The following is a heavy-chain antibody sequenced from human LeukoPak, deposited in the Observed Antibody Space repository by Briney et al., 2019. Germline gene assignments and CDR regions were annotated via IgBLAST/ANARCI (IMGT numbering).Heavy chain of an antibody. CDR2: IYYSGST. J-gene: IGHJ4*02. V-gene: IGHV4-39*02. CDR1: GGSVSGSSYY. D-gene: IGHD1-26*01. CDR3: ASEGGSLYFDY. Sequence: SETLFLTCTVSGGSVSGSSYYWGWIRQPPRKGLEWIGSIYYSGSTNYNPSLKSRVTISVDTSKNHFSLKLSSVTAADTAVYYCASEGGSLYFDYWGQGTLVTVSS.